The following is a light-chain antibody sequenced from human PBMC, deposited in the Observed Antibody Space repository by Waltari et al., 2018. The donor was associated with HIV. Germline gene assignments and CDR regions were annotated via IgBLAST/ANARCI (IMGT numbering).Light chain of an antibody. CDR1: SGTIASSS. CDR3: QSHDNKIFYV. CDR2: ANN. Sequence: NFILTQPHSVSESPGKTVTISCTRSSGTIASSSVQWYQQRPGSSPTTVIYANNQRPSGVPDRFSGSIDSSSNSASLTISGLRTEDEADYYCQSHDNKIFYVFGGGTYVTVL. J-gene: IGLJ1*01. V-gene: IGLV6-57*01.